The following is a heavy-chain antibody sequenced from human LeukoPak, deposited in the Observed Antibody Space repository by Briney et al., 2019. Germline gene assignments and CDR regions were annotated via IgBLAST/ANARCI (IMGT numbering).Heavy chain of an antibody. CDR2: INPSGGST. J-gene: IGHJ5*02. CDR3: ARGENTWRNWLDP. V-gene: IGHV1-46*01. CDR1: GYTFTNYY. Sequence: ASVKVSCKASGYTFTNYYMHWVRQAPGQGLEWMGIINPSGGSTSYAQKFQGRVTMTRDTSTSTVYMEMSSLRSDDTAVYYCARGENTWRNWLDPWGLGTLVTVSS. D-gene: IGHD2/OR15-2a*01.